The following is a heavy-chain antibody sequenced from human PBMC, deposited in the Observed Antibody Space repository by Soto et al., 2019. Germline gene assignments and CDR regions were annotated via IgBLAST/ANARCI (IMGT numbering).Heavy chain of an antibody. V-gene: IGHV3-23*01. D-gene: IGHD6-13*01. J-gene: IGHJ4*02. CDR2: TSASGGTT. Sequence: EVQLLESGDGFIQPGGSLRLSCAASGFTFGSYAMSWVRQAPGKGLEWVSSTSASGGTTYYADSVKGRFTISRDNSKNMLDLEMNSMRAEDTAVYYCAKAKYSSSWWAVDYWGQVTLVTVSS. CDR1: GFTFGSYA. CDR3: AKAKYSSSWWAVDY.